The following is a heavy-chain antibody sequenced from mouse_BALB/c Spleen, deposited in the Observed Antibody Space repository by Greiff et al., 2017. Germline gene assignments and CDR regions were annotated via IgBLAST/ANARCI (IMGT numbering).Heavy chain of an antibody. V-gene: IGHV5-4*02. CDR2: ISDGGSYT. CDR1: GFTFSDYY. CDR3: ARADYYGSSSPYYAMDY. J-gene: IGHJ4*01. Sequence: EVQGVESGGGLVKPGGSLKLSCAASGFTFSDYYMYWVRQTPEKRLEWVATISDGGSYTYYPDSVKGRFTISRDNAKNNLYLQMSSLKSEDTAMYYCARADYYGSSSPYYAMDYWGQGTSVTVSS. D-gene: IGHD1-1*01.